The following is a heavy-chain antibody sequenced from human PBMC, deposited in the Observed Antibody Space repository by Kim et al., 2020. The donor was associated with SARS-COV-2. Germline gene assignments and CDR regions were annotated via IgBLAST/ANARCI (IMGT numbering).Heavy chain of an antibody. V-gene: IGHV5-51*01. CDR3: ARPQARTFSTGWYPGY. J-gene: IGHJ4*03. Sequence: GESLKISCKGSGYSFTSYWIGWVRQMPGKGLEWMGMIYPGDSTTRYSPSFQGQVTVSVDKSISTAYLQWNSLEDPDTARYYCARPQARTFSTGWYPGYWGQGTLVTLSS. CDR2: IYPGDSTT. CDR1: GYSFTSYW. D-gene: IGHD6-19*01.